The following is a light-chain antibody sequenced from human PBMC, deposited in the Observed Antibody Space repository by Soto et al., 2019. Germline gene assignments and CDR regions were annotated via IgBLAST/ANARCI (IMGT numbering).Light chain of an antibody. CDR1: QSVLYSSNNKNH. CDR2: WAS. Sequence: DIVMTQSPDSLAVSLGERPTINCKSSQSVLYSSNNKNHLAWYQQKPGQPPKLLIYWASTRESGVPDRFSGSGSGTDFTLTISSLQAEDVAVYYCQQYYDTPWTFGQGTNVEIK. CDR3: QQYYDTPWT. J-gene: IGKJ1*01. V-gene: IGKV4-1*01.